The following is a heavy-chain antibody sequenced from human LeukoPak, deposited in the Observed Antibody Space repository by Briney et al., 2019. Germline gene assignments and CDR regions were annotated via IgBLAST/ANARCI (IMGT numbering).Heavy chain of an antibody. D-gene: IGHD4-17*01. V-gene: IGHV3-53*01. J-gene: IGHJ4*02. CDR3: ARDSYGDYYFDY. CDR1: GFIFSNYG. Sequence: GGSLRLSCAASGFIFSNYGMNWVRQAPGKGLEWVSVIYSGGSTYYADSVKGRFTISRDNSKNTLYLQMNSLRAEDTAVYYCARDSYGDYYFDYWGQGTLVTVSS. CDR2: IYSGGST.